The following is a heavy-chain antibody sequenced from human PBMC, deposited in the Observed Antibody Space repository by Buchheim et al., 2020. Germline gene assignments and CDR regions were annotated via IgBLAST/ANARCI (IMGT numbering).Heavy chain of an antibody. Sequence: QLQLQESGPGLVKPSETLSLTCTVSGGSISSSSYYWGWIRQPPGKGLGWIGSIYYSGSTYYNPSLKSRVTISVDTSKNQFSLKLSSVTAADTAVYYCARHRFGSYCGGDCYFGYPGANWFDPWGQGTL. V-gene: IGHV4-39*01. CDR3: ARHRFGSYCGGDCYFGYPGANWFDP. J-gene: IGHJ5*02. CDR2: IYYSGST. CDR1: GGSISSSSYY. D-gene: IGHD2-21*01.